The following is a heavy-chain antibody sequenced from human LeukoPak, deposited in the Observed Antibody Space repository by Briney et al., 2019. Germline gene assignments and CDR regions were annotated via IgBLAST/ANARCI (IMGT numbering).Heavy chain of an antibody. D-gene: IGHD6-13*01. J-gene: IGHJ4*02. CDR3: AKDRSSAKDY. V-gene: IGHV3-30*18. CDR2: ISYDGSNK. CDR1: GFTFSSYG. Sequence: GRSLRLSCAASGFTFSSYGMHWVRRAPGKGLEWVAVISYDGSNKYYADSVKGRFTISRDNSKNTLYLQMNSLRAEDMAVYYCAKDRSSAKDYWGQGTLVTVSS.